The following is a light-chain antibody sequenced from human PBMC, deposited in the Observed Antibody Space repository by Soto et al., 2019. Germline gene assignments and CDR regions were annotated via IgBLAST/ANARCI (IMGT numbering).Light chain of an antibody. V-gene: IGKV3-20*01. CDR2: GAS. Sequence: ELVLTQSPGTLSLSPGERATLSCRASQSVRSNFLAWYQQTPGQAPRLLIYGASNRATGIPDRFSGSGSGTDFTLTITRLEPEDFAIYYCQQYSKWPITFGQGTRLEI. CDR3: QQYSKWPIT. CDR1: QSVRSNF. J-gene: IGKJ5*01.